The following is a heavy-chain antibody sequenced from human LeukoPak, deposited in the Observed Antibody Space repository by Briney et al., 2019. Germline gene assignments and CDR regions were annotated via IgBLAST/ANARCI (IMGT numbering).Heavy chain of an antibody. D-gene: IGHD6-13*01. J-gene: IGHJ4*02. V-gene: IGHV1-2*02. CDR1: GYTFTGYY. Sequence: GGPVTVSCTASGYTFTGYYMHWVRQAPGQGLEWMGWINPNSGGTNYAQKFQGRVTMTRDTSISTAYMELSRLRSDDTAVYYCARERGARYSSSWTTYFDYWGQGTLVTVSS. CDR2: INPNSGGT. CDR3: ARERGARYSSSWTTYFDY.